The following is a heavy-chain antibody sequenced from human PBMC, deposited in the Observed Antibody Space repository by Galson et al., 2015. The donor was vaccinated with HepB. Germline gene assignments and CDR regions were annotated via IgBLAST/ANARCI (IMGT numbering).Heavy chain of an antibody. D-gene: IGHD1-26*01. J-gene: IGHJ4*02. CDR2: IIPILGIA. Sequence: SVKVSCKASGGTFSSYTISWVRQAPGQGLEWMGRIIPILGIANYAQKFQGRVTITADKSTSTADMELGSLKAEASAVYYCASGPIVGAPPPGYWGQGTLVTVSS. V-gene: IGHV1-69*02. CDR3: ASGPIVGAPPPGY. CDR1: GGTFSSYT.